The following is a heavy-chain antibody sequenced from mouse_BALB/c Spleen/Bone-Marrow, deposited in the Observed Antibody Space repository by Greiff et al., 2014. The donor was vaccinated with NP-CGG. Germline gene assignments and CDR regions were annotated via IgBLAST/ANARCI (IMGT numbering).Heavy chain of an antibody. D-gene: IGHD6-2*01. J-gene: IGHJ2*01. CDR2: INPYSGAT. CDR1: GYSFTGYY. V-gene: IGHV1-31*01. CDR3: AREGGLVPDYFDY. Sequence: EVQLVESGPELVKPGASVKISCKASGYSFTGYYMHWVKQSHVKSLEWIGRINPYSGATSYNQNFKDKASLTIDKSSSTAYMEVHSLTSEDSAVYYCAREGGLVPDYFDYWGQGTTLTVSS.